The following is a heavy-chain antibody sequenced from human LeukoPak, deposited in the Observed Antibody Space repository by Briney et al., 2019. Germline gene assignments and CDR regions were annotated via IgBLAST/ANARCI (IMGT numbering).Heavy chain of an antibody. V-gene: IGHV3-23*01. J-gene: IGHJ3*02. D-gene: IGHD3-10*01. CDR2: ISGSGDTT. Sequence: AGSLRLSCAASGFTFSSYAMSWVRQAPGKGLESVSTISGSGDTTYYADSVKGRFTISRDNSKNTLYLQMNSLRAEDTAVYYCAKGDKGDDAFDIWGQGTMVTVSS. CDR3: AKGDKGDDAFDI. CDR1: GFTFSSYA.